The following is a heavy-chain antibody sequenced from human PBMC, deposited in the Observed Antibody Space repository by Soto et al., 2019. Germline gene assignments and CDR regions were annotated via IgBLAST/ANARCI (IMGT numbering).Heavy chain of an antibody. CDR1: GASTSGNY. J-gene: IGHJ4*02. V-gene: IGHV4-59*01. Sequence: SETLSRTCTVAGASTSGNYWSWIRQPPGKGLEWIGYIYDSGSTNYSPSLQSRVTMSVDRSKNQFSLALTSVTAADTALYFCARYRRGTGWYYLDYWGQG. CDR3: ARYRRGTGWYYLDY. CDR2: IYDSGST. D-gene: IGHD6-19*01.